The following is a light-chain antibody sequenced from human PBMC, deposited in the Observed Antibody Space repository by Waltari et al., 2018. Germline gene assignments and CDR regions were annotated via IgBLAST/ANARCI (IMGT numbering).Light chain of an antibody. CDR1: NIGGKN. J-gene: IGLJ7*01. CDR3: QVWDSGTAV. CDR2: RDK. V-gene: IGLV3-9*01. Sequence: SYDLTQPLSVSVALGQTARISCGGNNIGGKNVHWYQQKAGQAPLLVIYRDKNRPSRMPERFSGSNSENTATLTIRRAQAADEADYYCQVWDSGTAVFGGGTQLTVL.